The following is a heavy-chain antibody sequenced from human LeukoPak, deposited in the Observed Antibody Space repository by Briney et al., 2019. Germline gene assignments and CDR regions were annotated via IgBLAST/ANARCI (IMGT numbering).Heavy chain of an antibody. CDR1: GYTFTSYG. D-gene: IGHD2-2*01. J-gene: IGHJ6*02. CDR2: IIPILGIA. CDR3: ARVTCSSTSCHGMDV. V-gene: IGHV1-69*04. Sequence: GASVKVSCKASGYTFTSYGISWVRQAPGQGLEWMGRIIPILGIANYAQKFQGRVTMTRDTSTSTVYMELSSLRSEDTAVYYCARVTCSSTSCHGMDVWGQGTTVTVSS.